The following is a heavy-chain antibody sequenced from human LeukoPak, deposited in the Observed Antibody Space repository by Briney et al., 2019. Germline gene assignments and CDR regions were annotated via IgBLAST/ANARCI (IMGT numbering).Heavy chain of an antibody. V-gene: IGHV3-21*04. Sequence: GGSLRLSCAASGFTFSSYSMNWVRQAPGKGLEWVSSISSSSSYIYYADSVKGRFTVSRDNSKNTLFLQMDSLRAEDTAVYYCATGAYHQHWGRGTLVTVSS. CDR1: GFTFSSYS. D-gene: IGHD2-2*01. CDR2: ISSSSSYI. J-gene: IGHJ1*01. CDR3: ATGAYHQH.